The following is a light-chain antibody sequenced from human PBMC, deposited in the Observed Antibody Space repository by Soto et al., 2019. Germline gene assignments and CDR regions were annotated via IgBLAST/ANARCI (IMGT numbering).Light chain of an antibody. CDR2: DAS. Sequence: DIQMTQSPSTLSASVADRVTNTCRASQSISKSLAWYQQKPGQAPNLLVYDASSLQSGVPSRFSGSGSGTEFTITITSLQPDDFATYYCQQYTAYPYTFGQGTK. J-gene: IGKJ2*01. CDR3: QQYTAYPYT. CDR1: QSISKS. V-gene: IGKV1-5*01.